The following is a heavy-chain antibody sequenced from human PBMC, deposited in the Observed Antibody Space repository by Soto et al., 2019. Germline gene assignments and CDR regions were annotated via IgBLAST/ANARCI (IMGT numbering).Heavy chain of an antibody. V-gene: IGHV4-31*03. CDR2: IFHSGST. CDR1: RAFINSGGFY. CDR3: VRGGIAGHWFDP. J-gene: IGHJ5*02. D-gene: IGHD2-15*01. Sequence: QVQLQESGPGLVKPSQTLSLSCSVSRAFINSGGFYYSWIRQPPGKGLEWLGYIFHSGSTLYNPSHRGRLTLSADTSRNQLSLYLTSVTGADTAVYYCVRGGIAGHWFDPWGQGILVTVSS.